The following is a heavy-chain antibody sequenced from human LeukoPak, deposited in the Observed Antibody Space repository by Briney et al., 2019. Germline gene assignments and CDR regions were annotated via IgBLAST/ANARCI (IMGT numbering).Heavy chain of an antibody. D-gene: IGHD3-10*01. J-gene: IGHJ5*02. CDR1: GGSISSGGYY. V-gene: IGHV4-31*03. Sequence: SQTLSLTCTVSGGSISSGGYYWSWLRQHPGKGLEWIGYIYYSGSTYYNPSLKSRVTISVDTSKNQFSRKLSSVTAADTAVYYCASVSYGSGSPFDPWGQGTLVTVSS. CDR2: IYYSGST. CDR3: ASVSYGSGSPFDP.